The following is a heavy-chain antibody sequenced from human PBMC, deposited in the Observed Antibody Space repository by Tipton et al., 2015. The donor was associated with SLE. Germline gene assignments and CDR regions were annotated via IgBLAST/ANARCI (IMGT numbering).Heavy chain of an antibody. D-gene: IGHD1-1*01. Sequence: TLSLTCTVSGGSISDHYWSWVRQPPGSGLEWIANIHNSGKANYNPSLKTRLTMSVDTSRDQFSLTLNSVTAADTGIYYCARGREWNWSPYYMDVWGKGTTVTVPS. CDR1: GGSISDHY. J-gene: IGHJ6*03. V-gene: IGHV4-59*11. CDR2: IHNSGKA. CDR3: ARGREWNWSPYYMDV.